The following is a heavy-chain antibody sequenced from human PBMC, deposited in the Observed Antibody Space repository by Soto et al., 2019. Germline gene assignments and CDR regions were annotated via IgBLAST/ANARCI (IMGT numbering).Heavy chain of an antibody. Sequence: TSETLSLTCTVSGGSISSYYRSWIRQPPGKGLEWIGYIYYSGSTNYNPSLKSRVTISVDTSKNQFSLKLSSVTAADTAVYYCARGGTVYYYYGMDVWGQGTTVTVSS. CDR1: GGSISSYY. D-gene: IGHD1-1*01. J-gene: IGHJ6*02. CDR3: ARGGTVYYYYGMDV. V-gene: IGHV4-59*01. CDR2: IYYSGST.